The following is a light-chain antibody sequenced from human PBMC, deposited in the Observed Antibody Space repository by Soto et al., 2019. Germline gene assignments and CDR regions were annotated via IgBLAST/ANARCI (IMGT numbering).Light chain of an antibody. J-gene: IGLJ2*01. CDR3: AAWDDSLSGVV. V-gene: IGLV1-47*01. CDR1: SSNIGSNS. Sequence: QPVLTQSPSASGTPGQRVTISCSGSSSNIGSNSVYWYQQLPGTAPKLLIYRNNQRPSGVPDRLSGSKSGTSASLAISGLRSEDEADYYCAAWDDSLSGVVFGGGTKVTVL. CDR2: RNN.